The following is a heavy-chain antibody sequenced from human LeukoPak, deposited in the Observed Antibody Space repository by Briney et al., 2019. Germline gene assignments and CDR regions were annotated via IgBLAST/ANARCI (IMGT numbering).Heavy chain of an antibody. CDR2: ISGSGGST. CDR1: GFTFSSYA. Sequence: GGSLRLSCAASGFTFSSYAMSWVRQAPGKGLGWVSAISGSGGSTYYADSVKGQFTISRDNSKNTLYLQMNSLRAEDTAVYYCAKDRYCSSTSCYGSFDYWGQGTLVTVSS. D-gene: IGHD2-2*01. V-gene: IGHV3-23*01. J-gene: IGHJ4*02. CDR3: AKDRYCSSTSCYGSFDY.